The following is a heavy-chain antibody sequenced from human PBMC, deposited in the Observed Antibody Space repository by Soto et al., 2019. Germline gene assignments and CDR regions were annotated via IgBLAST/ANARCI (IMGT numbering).Heavy chain of an antibody. Sequence: GGSLRLSCAASGVTFDDYAMPWVRHALGKGLEWVSGISWNIGSIRYADSVTGRFTISRDNAKNSLYLQMNSLTVEATDLYYCAKAGLGCQWLVRLYSFDIRIQGTMVTVS. CDR1: GVTFDDYA. J-gene: IGHJ3*02. CDR3: AKAGLGCQWLVRLYSFDI. D-gene: IGHD6-19*01. CDR2: ISWNIGSI. V-gene: IGHV3-9*01.